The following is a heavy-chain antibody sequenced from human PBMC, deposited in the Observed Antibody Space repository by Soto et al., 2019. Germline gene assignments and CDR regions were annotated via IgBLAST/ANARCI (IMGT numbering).Heavy chain of an antibody. J-gene: IGHJ3*02. V-gene: IGHV3-21*01. Sequence: VGSLRLSCAASGFTFSSYSMKWARQAPGKGLEWVSSISSSSSYIYYADSVKGRFTISRDNAKNSLYLQMNSLRAEDTAVYYCARKRFSTVVVVAALDAFDIWGQGTMVTVS. CDR1: GFTFSSYS. D-gene: IGHD2-15*01. CDR2: ISSSSSYI. CDR3: ARKRFSTVVVVAALDAFDI.